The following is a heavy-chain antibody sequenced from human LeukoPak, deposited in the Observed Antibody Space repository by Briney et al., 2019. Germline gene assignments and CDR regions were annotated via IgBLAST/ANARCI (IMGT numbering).Heavy chain of an antibody. Sequence: SQTLSLTCTVSGGSISSGPDYWSWIRQPAGKGLEWIGRIYTSGSTNYNPSIKSRVTISVDTSKNQFSLKLNSVTAADTAVYYCARSFARGFDYWGQGTLVTVSS. V-gene: IGHV4-61*02. J-gene: IGHJ4*02. CDR2: IYTSGST. CDR1: GGSISSGPDY. CDR3: ARSFARGFDY.